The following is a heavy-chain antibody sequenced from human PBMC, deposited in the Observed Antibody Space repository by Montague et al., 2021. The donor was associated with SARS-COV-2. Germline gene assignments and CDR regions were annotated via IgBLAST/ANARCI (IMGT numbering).Heavy chain of an antibody. J-gene: IGHJ4*02. Sequence: SLRLSCAASEFTFSSYAMSWVRQAPGKGLEWASAISGSGGRTYYADSVKGRFTLSRDNSKNTLYLQMNSLRAEDTAVYYCAKAALGSSNYFDYWGQGTLVTVSS. CDR3: AKAALGSSNYFDY. V-gene: IGHV3-23*01. D-gene: IGHD6-13*01. CDR2: ISGSGGRT. CDR1: EFTFSSYA.